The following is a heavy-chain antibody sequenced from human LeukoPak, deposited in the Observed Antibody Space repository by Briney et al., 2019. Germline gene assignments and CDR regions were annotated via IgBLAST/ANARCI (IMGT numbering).Heavy chain of an antibody. CDR1: GGSISSSSYY. Sequence: SETLLLTWTVSGGSISSSSYYWGWIRQPPGKGLEWIGSIYYSGSTYYNPSLKSRVTISVDTSKNQFSLKLSSVTAADTAVYYCARVRHYGSGSRWGQGTLVTVSS. CDR3: ARVRHYGSGSR. J-gene: IGHJ4*02. D-gene: IGHD3-10*01. CDR2: IYYSGST. V-gene: IGHV4-39*07.